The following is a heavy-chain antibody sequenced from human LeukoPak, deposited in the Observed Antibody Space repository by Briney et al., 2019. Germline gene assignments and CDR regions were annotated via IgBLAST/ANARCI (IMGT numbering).Heavy chain of an antibody. Sequence: PSETLSLTCAVSGGSISSNSYYWGWIRQPPGKGLEWVSVIYSGGSTYYADSVKGRFTISRDNSKNTLYLQMNSLRAEDTAVYYCARGDGGNYGDYWGQGTLVTVSS. V-gene: IGHV3-66*01. D-gene: IGHD4-23*01. J-gene: IGHJ4*02. CDR2: IYSGGST. CDR1: GGSISSNSYY. CDR3: ARGDGGNYGDY.